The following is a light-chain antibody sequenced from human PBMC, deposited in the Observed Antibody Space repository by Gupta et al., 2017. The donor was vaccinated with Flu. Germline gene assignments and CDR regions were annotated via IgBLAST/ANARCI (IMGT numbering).Light chain of an antibody. CDR1: QSVSSSY. CDR2: AAS. Sequence: VLTQSPVTLSLSPGERATLSCRASQSVSSSYLAWYQQKPGQAPRLLSYAASSRATGIPDRFSGSGSGTDFTLTISRLEPEDFAVYYCQQYGTSLGPFGQGTKVEIK. CDR3: QQYGTSLGP. J-gene: IGKJ1*01. V-gene: IGKV3-20*01.